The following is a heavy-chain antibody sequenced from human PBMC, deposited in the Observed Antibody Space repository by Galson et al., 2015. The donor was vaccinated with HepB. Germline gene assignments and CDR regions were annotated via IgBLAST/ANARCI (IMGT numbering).Heavy chain of an antibody. J-gene: IGHJ5*02. Sequence: SVKVSCKASGYTFTSYGISWVRQAPGQGLEWMGWISAYNGNTNYAQKLQGRVTMTTDTSTSTAYMELRSLRSDDTAVYYCARDGLPRYNWNDGSWFDPWGQGTLVTVSS. CDR3: ARDGLPRYNWNDGSWFDP. V-gene: IGHV1-18*01. CDR1: GYTFTSYG. CDR2: ISAYNGNT. D-gene: IGHD1-1*01.